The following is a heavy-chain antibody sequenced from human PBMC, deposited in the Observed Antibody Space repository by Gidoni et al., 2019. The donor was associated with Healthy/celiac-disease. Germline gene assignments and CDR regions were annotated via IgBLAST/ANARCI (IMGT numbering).Heavy chain of an antibody. CDR3: TGTVRGVIMGDY. Sequence: EVQLVESGGGLVQPGRSLRLSCTASGFTFGDYAMSWFRQAPGKGLEWVGFIRSKAYGGTTEYAASVKGRFTISRDDSKSIAYLQMNSLKTEDTAVYYCTGTVRGVIMGDYWGQGTLVTVSS. CDR2: IRSKAYGGTT. V-gene: IGHV3-49*03. D-gene: IGHD3-10*01. J-gene: IGHJ4*02. CDR1: GFTFGDYA.